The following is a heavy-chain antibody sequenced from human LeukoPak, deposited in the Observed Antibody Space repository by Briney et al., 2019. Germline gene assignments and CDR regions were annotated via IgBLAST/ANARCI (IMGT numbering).Heavy chain of an antibody. CDR1: GYTFTGCF. V-gene: IGHV1-2*02. Sequence: ASVKVSCKASGYTFTGCFIHYVRQAPGQGLEWMGWIDPNSDNIRYSETFKDRVTMTRDTSTNTAYMELSWLRSDDTAVYYCARSAYNYGYVYFDHWGQGTLVVVSS. CDR3: ARSAYNYGYVYFDH. J-gene: IGHJ4*02. D-gene: IGHD5-18*01. CDR2: IDPNSDNI.